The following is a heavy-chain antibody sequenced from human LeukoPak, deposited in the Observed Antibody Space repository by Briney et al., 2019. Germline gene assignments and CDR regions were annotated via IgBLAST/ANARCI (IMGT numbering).Heavy chain of an antibody. Sequence: PSETLSLTCTVSGGSISSYYWSWIRQPPGKGLEWIGYIYYSGSTNYNPSLKSRVTISVDTSKNQFSLKLSSVTAADTAVYYCARVWAGRYYYGSGSNDAFDIWGQGTMVTVSS. CDR1: GGSISSYY. V-gene: IGHV4-59*01. J-gene: IGHJ3*02. CDR3: ARVWAGRYYYGSGSNDAFDI. CDR2: IYYSGST. D-gene: IGHD3-10*01.